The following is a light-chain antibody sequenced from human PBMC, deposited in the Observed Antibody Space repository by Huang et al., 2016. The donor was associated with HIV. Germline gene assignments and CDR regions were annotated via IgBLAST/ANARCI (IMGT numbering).Light chain of an antibody. Sequence: EIVLTQSPGTLSLSPGERATLSCRANQTVTGRSLAWYKQRPGQAPRPLSSGASSRATGIPDRFSGSGSGTDFALTISGLEPEDFVIYYCHQYGRSPPTFGRGTKLEIK. V-gene: IGKV3-20*01. CDR1: QTVTGRS. CDR2: GAS. J-gene: IGKJ2*01. CDR3: HQYGRSPPT.